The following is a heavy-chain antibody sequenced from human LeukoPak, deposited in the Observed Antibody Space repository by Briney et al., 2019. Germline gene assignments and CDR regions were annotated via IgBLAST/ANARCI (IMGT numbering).Heavy chain of an antibody. V-gene: IGHV3-23*01. Sequence: GGSLRLSCAATGFTFSNYAMSWVRQAPGKGLEWVSTIYFSGGDTYSADSVKGRFTISRDNSKNTLYLQMNSLRAEDTAVYYCAKDRSSSSLDWFDPWGQGTLVTVSS. J-gene: IGHJ5*02. CDR1: GFTFSNYA. D-gene: IGHD6-6*01. CDR3: AKDRSSSSLDWFDP. CDR2: IYFSGGDT.